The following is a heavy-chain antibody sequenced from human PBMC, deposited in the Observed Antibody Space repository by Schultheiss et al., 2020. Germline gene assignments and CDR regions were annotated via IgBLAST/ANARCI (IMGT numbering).Heavy chain of an antibody. D-gene: IGHD1-26*01. CDR2: INPNSCNT. J-gene: IGHJ6*02. CDR3: ATSPQTVGATTFTFGMDV. CDR1: GYTFTGYY. Sequence: AAVKVSCKASGYTFTGYYIHWVRQAPGQGLEWMGWINPNSCNTGYAQKFQGRVTMTEDTSTDTAYMELSSLRSEDTAVYYCATSPQTVGATTFTFGMDVWGQGTTVTVSS. V-gene: IGHV1-8*02.